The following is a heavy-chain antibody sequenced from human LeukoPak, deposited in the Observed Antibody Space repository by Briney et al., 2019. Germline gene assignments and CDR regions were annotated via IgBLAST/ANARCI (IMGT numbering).Heavy chain of an antibody. CDR1: GFTFDDYA. CDR2: ISWNSGSI. D-gene: IGHD5/OR15-5a*01. J-gene: IGHJ3*02. CDR3: AKSEMSQIVLSAFDI. V-gene: IGHV3-9*01. Sequence: GRSLRLSCAASGFTFDDYAMHWVRQAPGKGLEWVSGISWNSGSIGYADSVKGRFTISRDNAKNSLYLQMSSLRAEDTALYYCAKSEMSQIVLSAFDIWGQGTMVTVSS.